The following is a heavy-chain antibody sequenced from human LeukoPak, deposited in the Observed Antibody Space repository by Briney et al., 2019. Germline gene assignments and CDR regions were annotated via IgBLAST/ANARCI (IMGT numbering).Heavy chain of an antibody. CDR1: GFTFSSYW. J-gene: IGHJ4*02. Sequence: GGSLRLSCAASGFTFSSYWMSWVRQAPGKGLEWVANIKQDGSEKYYVDSVKGRFTISRDNAKDSLYLQMNSLRAEDTAVYYCASLWFYGSSYYFDYWGQGTLVTVSS. CDR3: ASLWFYGSSYYFDY. CDR2: IKQDGSEK. D-gene: IGHD6-6*01. V-gene: IGHV3-7*01.